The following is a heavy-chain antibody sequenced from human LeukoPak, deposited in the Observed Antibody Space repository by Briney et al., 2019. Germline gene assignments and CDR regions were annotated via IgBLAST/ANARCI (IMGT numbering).Heavy chain of an antibody. V-gene: IGHV3-23*01. D-gene: IGHD1-1*01. CDR1: GFTFSSYA. CDR3: ARDTYRFFDF. Sequence: GGSLRLSCAASGFTFSSYAMSWVRQAPGKGPEWVSAISGSGGSTYYADSVKGRLTISRDNAKNSLYLQMNSLRAEDTAIYYCARDTYRFFDFWGQGTLVTVSS. J-gene: IGHJ4*02. CDR2: ISGSGGST.